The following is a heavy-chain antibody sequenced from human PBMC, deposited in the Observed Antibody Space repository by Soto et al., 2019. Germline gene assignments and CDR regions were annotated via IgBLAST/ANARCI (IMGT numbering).Heavy chain of an antibody. D-gene: IGHD2-2*01. Sequence: SVKVSCKASGGTFSSYAISWVRQAPGQGLEWMGGIIPIFGTAKYTQKLQGRVTITADESTSTAYMELSSLRSEDTAVFYCARQPCIRPSCYYYGMDVWGQGTTVTVSS. CDR2: IIPIFGTA. V-gene: IGHV1-69*13. CDR3: ARQPCIRPSCYYYGMDV. CDR1: GGTFSSYA. J-gene: IGHJ6*02.